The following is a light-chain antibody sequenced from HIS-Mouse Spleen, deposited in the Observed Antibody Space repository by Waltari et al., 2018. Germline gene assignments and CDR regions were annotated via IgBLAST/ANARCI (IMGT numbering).Light chain of an antibody. V-gene: IGLV2-14*01. CDR1: RRYSGGHHY. J-gene: IGLJ3*02. CDR2: EVS. Sequence: QSALTQPASVSGSPGQSITTSRTRTRRYSGGHHYVSWYQQHPGKAPKLMIYEVSYRPSGVSNRFSGSKSGNTASLTISGLQAEDEADYYCSSYTSSSSWVFGGGTKLTVL. CDR3: SSYTSSSSWV.